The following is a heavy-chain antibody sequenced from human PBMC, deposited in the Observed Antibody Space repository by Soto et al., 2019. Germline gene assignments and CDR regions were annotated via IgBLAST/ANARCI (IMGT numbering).Heavy chain of an antibody. D-gene: IGHD6-6*01. V-gene: IGHV1-58*02. CDR2: IVVGSGNT. CDR3: ARYGAARPGYYYGMDV. Sequence: ASVTVSCKASGGTFSSYTISWVRQAPGQRLEWIGWIVVGSGNTNYAQKFQERVTITRDMSTSTAYMELSSLRSEDTAVYYCARYGAARPGYYYGMDVWGQGTTVTVSS. J-gene: IGHJ6*02. CDR1: GGTFSSYT.